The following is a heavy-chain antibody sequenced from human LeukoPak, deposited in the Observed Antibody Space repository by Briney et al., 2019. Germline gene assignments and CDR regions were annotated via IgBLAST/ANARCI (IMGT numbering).Heavy chain of an antibody. V-gene: IGHV1-2*02. CDR2: INPNSGGT. Sequence: GASVKVSCKASGYTFTGYYMHWVRQAPGQGLEWTGWINPNSGGTNYAQKFQGRVTMTRDTSISTAYMELSRLRSDDTAVYYCARASVSTLVYYYYMDVWGKGTTVTVSS. D-gene: IGHD2-2*01. J-gene: IGHJ6*03. CDR3: ARASVSTLVYYYYMDV. CDR1: GYTFTGYY.